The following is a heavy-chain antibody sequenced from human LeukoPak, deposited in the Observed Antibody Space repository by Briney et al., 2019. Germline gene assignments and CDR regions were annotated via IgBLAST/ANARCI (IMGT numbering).Heavy chain of an antibody. V-gene: IGHV3-48*03. CDR1: GFTFSSYE. Sequence: PGGSLRLSCAASGFTFSSYEMNWVRQAPGKGLEWVSYISSSGSTIYYADSVKGRFTISRDNAKNSLYLQMNSLRAEDTAVYYCARGAVGARVDAFDIWGQGTMVTVSS. CDR2: ISSSGSTI. CDR3: ARGAVGARVDAFDI. J-gene: IGHJ3*02. D-gene: IGHD1-26*01.